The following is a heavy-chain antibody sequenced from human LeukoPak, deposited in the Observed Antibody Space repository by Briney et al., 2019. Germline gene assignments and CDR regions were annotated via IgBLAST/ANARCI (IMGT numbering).Heavy chain of an antibody. CDR1: GGTFSSYA. CDR3: ARDRGYSGYDPLSWFDP. J-gene: IGHJ5*02. CDR2: IIPIFGTA. Sequence: SVTVSCKASGGTFSSYAISWVRQAPGQGLEWMGGIIPIFGTANYVQKFQGRVTITADESTSTAYMELSSLRSEDTAVYYCARDRGYSGYDPLSWFDPWGQGTLVTVSS. D-gene: IGHD5-12*01. V-gene: IGHV1-69*13.